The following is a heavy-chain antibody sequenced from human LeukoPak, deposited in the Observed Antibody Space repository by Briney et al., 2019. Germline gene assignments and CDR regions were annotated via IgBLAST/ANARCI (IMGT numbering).Heavy chain of an antibody. D-gene: IGHD3-3*01. J-gene: IGHJ6*02. CDR3: ARDNDVGGGAFYGMDV. CDR2: INPNSGGT. V-gene: IGHV1-2*02. CDR1: GYTFTSYD. Sequence: ASVKVSCKASGYTFTSYDMHWVRQAPGQGLEWMGWINPNSGGTNYAQKFQGRVTMTRDTSISIVYMELSSLRSDDTAVYYCARDNDVGGGAFYGMDVWGQGTTVTVSS.